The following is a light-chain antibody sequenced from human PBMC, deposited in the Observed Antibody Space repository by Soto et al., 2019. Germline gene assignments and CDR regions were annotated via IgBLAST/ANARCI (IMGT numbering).Light chain of an antibody. CDR2: GAS. V-gene: IGKV3-20*01. CDR3: QQYGGAPYT. J-gene: IGKJ2*01. CDR1: QSVVSDY. Sequence: IVLTQSPDTLSLSPGAGVTLSCRASQSVVSDYVAWYQQKPGQAPRLIICGASIGATGLAARFSGSGSGTDFTLTISRLEAEDFAVYYCQQYGGAPYTFGPGT.